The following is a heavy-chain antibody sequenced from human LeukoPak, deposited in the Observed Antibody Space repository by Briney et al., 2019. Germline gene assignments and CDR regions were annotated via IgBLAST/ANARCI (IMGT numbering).Heavy chain of an antibody. D-gene: IGHD3-22*01. CDR2: IYYSGST. J-gene: IGHJ6*03. CDR1: GGSISSYY. CDR3: ASSSEGRYYYDSSGFSYYYYYMDV. Sequence: SETLSLTCTVSGGSISSYYWSWIRQPPGKGLEWSGYIYYSGSTYYNPSLRRRVTISVDTSKNQFSLKLSSVPAAGTAVYYCASSSEGRYYYDSSGFSYYYYYMDVWGKGTPVTISS. V-gene: IGHV4-59*01.